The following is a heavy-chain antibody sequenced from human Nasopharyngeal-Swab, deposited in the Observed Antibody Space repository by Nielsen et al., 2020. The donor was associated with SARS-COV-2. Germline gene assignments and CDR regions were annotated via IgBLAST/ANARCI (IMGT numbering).Heavy chain of an antibody. Sequence: GGCLRLSCAATGFTCSSHGMHWVRQAPGKGLEWVAVIWSDGSNKIYTDSVKGRFTFSRDNSKNTLYLQMNSLRAEDTAVYYCARDGMGGYPLYSFDSWGQGTLVTVSS. V-gene: IGHV3-33*01. CDR1: GFTCSSHG. CDR2: IWSDGSNK. J-gene: IGHJ4*02. CDR3: ARDGMGGYPLYSFDS. D-gene: IGHD1-26*01.